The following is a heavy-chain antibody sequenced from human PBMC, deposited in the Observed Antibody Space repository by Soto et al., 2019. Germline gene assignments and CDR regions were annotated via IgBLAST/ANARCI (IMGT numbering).Heavy chain of an antibody. D-gene: IGHD2-2*01. Sequence: QVQLQESGPGLVKPSQTLSLTCTVSGGSISSGGYYWSWIRQHPGKGLEWIGSIYYSGSTYYNPSLKSRVTLSVEASKNQFALKLRSVTDADTAVDYRARAAGYCSSTSCYDPRDAFDIWGQGTIVTVSS. V-gene: IGHV4-31*03. CDR1: GGSISSGGYY. CDR3: ARAAGYCSSTSCYDPRDAFDI. J-gene: IGHJ3*02. CDR2: IYYSGST.